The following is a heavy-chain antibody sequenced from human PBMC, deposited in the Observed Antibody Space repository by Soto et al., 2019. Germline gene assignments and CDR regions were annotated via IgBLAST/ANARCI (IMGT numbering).Heavy chain of an antibody. CDR2: IKSKTDGGTT. D-gene: IGHD3-22*01. J-gene: IGHJ4*02. CDR3: TTDPDYYDSSGPFGWVDY. CDR1: GFTFSNAW. V-gene: IGHV3-15*07. Sequence: GGSLRLSCAASGFTFSNAWMNWVRQAPGKGLEWVGRIKSKTDGGTTDYAAPVKGRFTISRDDSKNTLYLQMNSLKTEDTAVYYCTTDPDYYDSSGPFGWVDYWGQGTLVTVSS.